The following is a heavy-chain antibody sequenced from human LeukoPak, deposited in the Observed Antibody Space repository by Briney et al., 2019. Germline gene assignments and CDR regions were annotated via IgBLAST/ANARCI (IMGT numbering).Heavy chain of an antibody. Sequence: SVKVSCKASGGTFSSYAISWVRQAPGQGLEWMGGIIPIFGTANYAQKFQGRVTITADESTSTAYMELSSLRSEDTAVYYCARELANVDTAMVTSWRFDPWGQGTLVTASS. CDR2: IIPIFGTA. CDR1: GGTFSSYA. J-gene: IGHJ5*02. D-gene: IGHD5-18*01. CDR3: ARELANVDTAMVTSWRFDP. V-gene: IGHV1-69*13.